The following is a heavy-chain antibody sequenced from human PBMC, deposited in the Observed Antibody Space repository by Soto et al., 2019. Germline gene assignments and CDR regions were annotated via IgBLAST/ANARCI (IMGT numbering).Heavy chain of an antibody. Sequence: QVQLQESGPGLVKPSQTLSLTCTVSGGSISSGGXFWXXXRHPSVKVLEWIGSICYRGTTYYNPSLKSRVTISVDTSKNQFSLTLSSVTAADTAVYFCARGVLYWGQGTLVTVSS. V-gene: IGHV4-31*03. D-gene: IGHD1-1*01. CDR3: ARGVLY. CDR2: ICYRGTT. J-gene: IGHJ4*02. CDR1: GGSISSGGXF.